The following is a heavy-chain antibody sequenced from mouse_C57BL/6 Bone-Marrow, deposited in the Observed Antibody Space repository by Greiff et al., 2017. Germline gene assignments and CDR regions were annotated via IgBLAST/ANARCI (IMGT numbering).Heavy chain of an antibody. CDR2: IDPSDSYT. Sequence: QVQLQQPGAELVMPGASVKLSCKASGYTFTSYWMHWVKQRPGQGLEWIGEIDPSDSYTNYNQKFKGKSTLTVDKSSSTAYMQLSSLTSEHPAVYYCARPFYDYDRGYYYAMDYWGQGTSVTVSS. D-gene: IGHD2-4*01. V-gene: IGHV1-69*01. J-gene: IGHJ4*01. CDR3: ARPFYDYDRGYYYAMDY. CDR1: GYTFTSYW.